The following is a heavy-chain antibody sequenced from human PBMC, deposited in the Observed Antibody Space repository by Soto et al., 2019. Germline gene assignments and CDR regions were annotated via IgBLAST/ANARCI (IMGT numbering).Heavy chain of an antibody. CDR3: ARAGTMVRGVIINYYYGMDV. D-gene: IGHD3-10*01. V-gene: IGHV1-69*01. Sequence: QVQLVQSGAEVKKPGSSVKVSCKASGGTFSSYAISWVRQAPGQGLEWMGGIIPIFGTANYAQKFQGRVTITADESTSTAYMELSSLRSEDTVVYYCARAGTMVRGVIINYYYGMDVWGQGTTVTVSS. J-gene: IGHJ6*02. CDR1: GGTFSSYA. CDR2: IIPIFGTA.